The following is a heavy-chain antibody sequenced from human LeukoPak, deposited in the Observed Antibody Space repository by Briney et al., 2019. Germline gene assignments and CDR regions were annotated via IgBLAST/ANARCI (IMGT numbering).Heavy chain of an antibody. J-gene: IGHJ4*02. D-gene: IGHD7-27*01. CDR3: ARDTGDPGYFDY. Sequence: ASVKVSCKASGGTFSSYAISWVRQAPGQGLEWMGRIIPIFGTANYAQKFQGRVTITTDESTSTAYMELSSLRSEGTAVYYCARDTGDPGYFDYWGQGTLVTVSS. CDR1: GGTFSSYA. CDR2: IIPIFGTA. V-gene: IGHV1-69*05.